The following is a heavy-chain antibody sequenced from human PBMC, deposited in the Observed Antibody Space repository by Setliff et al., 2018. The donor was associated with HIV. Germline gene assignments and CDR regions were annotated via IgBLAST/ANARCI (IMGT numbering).Heavy chain of an antibody. CDR1: GFTFSSHW. J-gene: IGHJ4*02. D-gene: IGHD3-3*01. Sequence: PWGSLRRSCAASGFTFSSHWMVWVRQAPGQGLEWVANINQDGSEKNYVDSVKGRFTISRDNAKNSLLLQMNSLRAEDTAVYYCARDPLPDFRSWCYWGQGTLVTVSS. CDR3: ARDPLPDFRSWCY. V-gene: IGHV3-7*01. CDR2: INQDGSEK.